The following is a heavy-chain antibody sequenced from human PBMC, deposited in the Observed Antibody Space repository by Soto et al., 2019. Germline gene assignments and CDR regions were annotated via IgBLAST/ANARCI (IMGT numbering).Heavy chain of an antibody. CDR3: AGGMGRWLHPDAFDI. J-gene: IGHJ3*02. CDR2: IYYSGST. Sequence: PSETLSLTCTVSGGSISSSSYYWGWIRQPPGKGLEWIGSIYYSGSTYYNPSLKSRATISVDTSKNQFSLKLSSVTAADTAVYYCAGGMGRWLHPDAFDIWGQGTMVTVSS. CDR1: GGSISSSSYY. D-gene: IGHD5-12*01. V-gene: IGHV4-39*01.